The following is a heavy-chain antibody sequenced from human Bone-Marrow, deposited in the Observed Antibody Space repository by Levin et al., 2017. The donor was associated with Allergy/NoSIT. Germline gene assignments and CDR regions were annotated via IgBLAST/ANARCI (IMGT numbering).Heavy chain of an antibody. CDR3: ARDRTNGILTNYGMDV. CDR2: ISSSSSNI. J-gene: IGHJ6*02. Sequence: GGSLSLSCAASGFNFSIYGMNWVRQAPGKGLEWVSSISSSSSNIYHADSLKGRFTISRDNAKNSLYLQMKSLRAEDTAVYYCARDRTNGILTNYGMDVWGQGTTVTVSS. D-gene: IGHD3-9*01. V-gene: IGHV3-21*04. CDR1: GFNFSIYG.